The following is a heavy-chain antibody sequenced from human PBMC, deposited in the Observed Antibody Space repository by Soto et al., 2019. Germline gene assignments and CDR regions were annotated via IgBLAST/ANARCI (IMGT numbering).Heavy chain of an antibody. CDR1: GYTFTSYA. V-gene: IGHV1-3*01. Sequence: QVQLVQSGAEVKKPGASVKVSCKASGYTFTSYAIYWVRQAPGQRLEWMGWMNADNGDTKYSQKFQGRVTITRDTSASTAYMELRSLTSEDTAVYYCARAASHPDYWGQGTLVTVSS. CDR3: ARAASHPDY. J-gene: IGHJ4*02. CDR2: MNADNGDT.